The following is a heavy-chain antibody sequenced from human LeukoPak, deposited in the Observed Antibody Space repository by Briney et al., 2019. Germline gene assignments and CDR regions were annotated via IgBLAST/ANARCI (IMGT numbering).Heavy chain of an antibody. Sequence: ASVKVSCKASGYTFTSYGISWVRQAPGQGLEWMGWISAYNGNTNYAQKLQGRVTMTTDTSTSTAYMELRSLRSDDTAVYYCARDGTDVLLWFGEPPGYYYYMDVWGKGTTVTVSS. D-gene: IGHD3-10*01. CDR1: GYTFTSYG. CDR3: ARDGTDVLLWFGEPPGYYYYMDV. CDR2: ISAYNGNT. J-gene: IGHJ6*03. V-gene: IGHV1-18*01.